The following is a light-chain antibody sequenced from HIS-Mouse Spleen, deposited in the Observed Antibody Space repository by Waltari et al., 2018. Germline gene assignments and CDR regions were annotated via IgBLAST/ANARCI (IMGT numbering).Light chain of an antibody. V-gene: IGLV3-21*03. CDR1: NIGSKS. CDR3: QVWDSSSDHVV. CDR2: DDS. Sequence: SYVLTQPPSVSVAPGKTARIPCGGNNIGSKSVNGYQQKPGQAPVLVVYDDSDRPSGIPERFSGSNSGNTATLTISRVEAGDEADYYCQVWDSSSDHVVFGGGTKLTVL. J-gene: IGLJ2*01.